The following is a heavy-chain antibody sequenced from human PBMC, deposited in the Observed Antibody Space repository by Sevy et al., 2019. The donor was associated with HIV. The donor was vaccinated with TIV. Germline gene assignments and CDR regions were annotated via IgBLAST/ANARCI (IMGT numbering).Heavy chain of an antibody. V-gene: IGHV5-51*01. CDR1: GCIFKNYW. CDR3: ARGLYYYDSSGYSDAFDI. CDR2: FYPGNSDV. Sequence: GESLKISCKGSGCIFKNYWIGWVRQVPGKGLEWMGIFYPGNSDVRYSPSFQGHVTISADKSISAAYLQWRSLKASDTAMYFCARGLYYYDSSGYSDAFDIWGQGMMVTVSS. J-gene: IGHJ3*02. D-gene: IGHD3-22*01.